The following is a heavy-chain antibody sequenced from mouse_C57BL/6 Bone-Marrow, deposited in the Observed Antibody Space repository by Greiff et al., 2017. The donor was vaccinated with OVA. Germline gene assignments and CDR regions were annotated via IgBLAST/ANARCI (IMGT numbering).Heavy chain of an antibody. D-gene: IGHD1-1*01. V-gene: IGHV1-5*01. CDR3: TRRDDYGSSPFDY. CDR1: GYTFTSYW. CDR2: IYPGNSDT. Sequence: EVQLQQSGTVLARPGASVKMSCKTSGYTFTSYWMHWVKQRPGQGLEWIGAIYPGNSDTSYNQKFKGKAKLTAVTSASTAYMELSSLTNEDSAVYYCTRRDDYGSSPFDYWGQGTTLTVSS. J-gene: IGHJ2*01.